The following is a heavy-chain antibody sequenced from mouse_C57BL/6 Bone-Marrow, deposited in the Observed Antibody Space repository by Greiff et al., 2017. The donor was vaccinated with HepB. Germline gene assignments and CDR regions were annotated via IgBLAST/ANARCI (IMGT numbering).Heavy chain of an antibody. J-gene: IGHJ1*03. D-gene: IGHD2-4*01. V-gene: IGHV10-1*01. CDR1: GFSFNTYA. Sequence: EVKLVESGGGLVQPKGSLKLSCAASGFSFNTYAMNWVRQAPGKGLEWVARIRSKSNNYATYYADSVKDRFTISRDESESMLYLQMNNLKTEDTAMYYCVSSDDYDTDWYFDVWGTGTTVTVSS. CDR2: IRSKSNNYAT. CDR3: VSSDDYDTDWYFDV.